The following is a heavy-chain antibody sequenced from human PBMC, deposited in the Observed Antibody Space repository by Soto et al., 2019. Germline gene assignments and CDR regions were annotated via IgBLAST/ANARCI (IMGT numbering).Heavy chain of an antibody. D-gene: IGHD6-6*01. CDR1: GYSMSSDSY. J-gene: IGHJ5*02. CDR3: AVGIAARGSWFDP. Sequence: SETLSLTCTVSGYSMSSDSYWGWIRQSPGKGPEWIASMYHGGTTFYNPSLKSRVTMSIDTSSNQFSLRLTSVTAADTAVYYCAVGIAARGSWFDPWGQGTLVTVSS. CDR2: MYHGGTT. V-gene: IGHV4-38-2*02.